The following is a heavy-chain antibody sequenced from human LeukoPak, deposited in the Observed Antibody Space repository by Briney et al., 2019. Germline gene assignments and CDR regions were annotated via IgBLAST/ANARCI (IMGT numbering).Heavy chain of an antibody. V-gene: IGHV3-7*05. CDR2: IKQDGSEK. Sequence: GGSLRLSCAASGFTFSNYGMTWVRQAPGKGLEWVANIKQDGSEKYYVDSVKGRFTISRDNAKNSLYLQTNSLRAEDMAVYYCARGHVWFDPWGQGTLVTVSS. CDR1: GFTFSNYG. CDR3: ARGHVWFDP. J-gene: IGHJ5*02.